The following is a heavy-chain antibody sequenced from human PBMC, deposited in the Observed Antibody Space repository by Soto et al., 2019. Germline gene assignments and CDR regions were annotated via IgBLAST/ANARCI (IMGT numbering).Heavy chain of an antibody. CDR3: AKDTAPGFYDANGHLDY. V-gene: IGHV3-9*01. J-gene: IGHJ4*02. CDR1: GISFDDYA. Sequence: PGGSLRLSCVVSGISFDDYAMHWVRQVPGKGLEWVSGINWDSGDIDYADSVKGRFTISRDNAKNSLYLQMNSLKTEDTALYYCAKDTAPGFYDANGHLDYWGQGTPVTVSS. D-gene: IGHD2-8*01. CDR2: INWDSGDI.